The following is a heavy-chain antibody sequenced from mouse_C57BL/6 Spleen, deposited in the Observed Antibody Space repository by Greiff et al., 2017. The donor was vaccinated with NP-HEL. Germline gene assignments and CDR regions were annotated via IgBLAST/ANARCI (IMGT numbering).Heavy chain of an antibody. J-gene: IGHJ4*01. CDR3: ARDSYYAMDY. CDR1: GFTFSDYY. CDR2: INYDGSST. V-gene: IGHV5-16*01. Sequence: DVHLVESEGGLVQPGSSMKLSCTASGFTFSDYYMAWVRQVPEKGLEWVANINYDGSSTYYLDSLKSRFIISRDNAKNILYLQMSSLKSEDTATYYCARDSYYAMDYWGQGTSVTVSS.